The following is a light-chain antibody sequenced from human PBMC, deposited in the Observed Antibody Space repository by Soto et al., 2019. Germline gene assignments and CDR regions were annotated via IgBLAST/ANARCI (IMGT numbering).Light chain of an antibody. V-gene: IGKV3-20*01. CDR1: QSVSKNF. CDR3: QQCATPPLT. CDR2: DAS. J-gene: IGKJ1*01. Sequence: EIVLTQSPGTLSLSPGERATLSCRAIQSVSKNFLAWYQHKPGQAPRLLIDDASNRATGIPDRFSGSGSGTDFTLTISSLEPEDSAVYYCQQCATPPLTFGQGTKVEIK.